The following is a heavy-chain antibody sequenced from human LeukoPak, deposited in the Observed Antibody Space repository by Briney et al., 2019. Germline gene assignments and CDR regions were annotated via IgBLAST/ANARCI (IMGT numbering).Heavy chain of an antibody. CDR3: ARGLYYYDTGY. V-gene: IGHV3-23*01. D-gene: IGHD3-22*01. CDR2: ISGSGATT. Sequence: GGSLRLSCAASGFTFSNYAMIWVRQAPGKGLEWVSAISGSGATTYYADSVKGRFTFSRDNSKNTVFLQMSSLRAEDTAVYYCARGLYYYDTGYWGQGTLVTVSS. J-gene: IGHJ4*02. CDR1: GFTFSNYA.